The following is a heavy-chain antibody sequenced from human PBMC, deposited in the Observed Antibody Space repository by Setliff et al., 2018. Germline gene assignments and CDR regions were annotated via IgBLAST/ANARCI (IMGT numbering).Heavy chain of an antibody. CDR1: NGSINDYF. J-gene: IGHJ6*02. V-gene: IGHV4-59*01. CDR3: ARDTRIGDYYYYYGMDV. CDR2: ISNSGIT. Sequence: SETLSLTCTVSNGSINDYFWTWIRQPPGKGLEWIGYISNSGITKYNPALKGRVSISPDTSNNQFSLRLSSVTAADTALYYCARDTRIGDYYYYYGMDVWGQGTTVTVSS. D-gene: IGHD2-15*01.